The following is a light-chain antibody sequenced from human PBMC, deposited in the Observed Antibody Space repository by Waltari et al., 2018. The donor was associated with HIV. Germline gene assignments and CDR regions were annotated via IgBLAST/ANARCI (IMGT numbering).Light chain of an antibody. CDR3: MQSIHLPYT. J-gene: IGKJ2*01. V-gene: IGKV2D-29*01. CDR2: EVP. CDR1: QSLLHRDGTTS. Sequence: DTVLTQTPVSLSVTPGQPASISCTSVQSLLHRDGTTSLSWYQQKPGQPPHLLIYEVPNRFSGVPDRCSGSGSGTHFTLKISRVEPEDVGVYYCMQSIHLPYTFGQGTKLEIK.